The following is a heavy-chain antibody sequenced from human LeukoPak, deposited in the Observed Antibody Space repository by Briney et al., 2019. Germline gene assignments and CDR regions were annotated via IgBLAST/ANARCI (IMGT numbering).Heavy chain of an antibody. CDR1: GFTFSGYW. J-gene: IGHJ6*03. Sequence: GGSLRLSCAASGFTFSGYWMSWVRQAPGKGLEWVANIKQDGSEKYYVDSVKGRFTISRDNAKNSLYLQMNSLRAEDTAVYYCAREVRYYYYYMDVWGKGTTVTVSS. V-gene: IGHV3-7*01. D-gene: IGHD3-10*01. CDR2: IKQDGSEK. CDR3: AREVRYYYYYMDV.